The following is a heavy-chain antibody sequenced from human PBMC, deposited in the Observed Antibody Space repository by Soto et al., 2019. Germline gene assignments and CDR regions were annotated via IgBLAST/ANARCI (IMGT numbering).Heavy chain of an antibody. Sequence: SETLSLTCTVSCGSISSSSYYWGWIRQPPGKGLEWIGSIYYSGSTYYNPSLKTRVTISVDTSKNQFSLKLSSVTAADTAVYYCARQSVTENYHYGMYVCGQGTTVT. CDR1: CGSISSSSYY. CDR2: IYYSGST. CDR3: ARQSVTENYHYGMYV. J-gene: IGHJ6*02. D-gene: IGHD4-4*01. V-gene: IGHV4-39*01.